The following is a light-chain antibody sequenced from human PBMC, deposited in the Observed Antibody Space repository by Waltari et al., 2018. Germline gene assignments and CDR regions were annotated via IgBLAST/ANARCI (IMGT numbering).Light chain of an antibody. Sequence: IVLTQSPATLSLSPGERATLSCRASQTVSTYLAWFQQKPGQAPRLLIYTASTRAPGTPARFSGSGSGTDFSLTISSLEPEDFAVYYCHQRSLWPWTFGQGTKVAIK. V-gene: IGKV3-11*01. CDR2: TAS. CDR1: QTVSTY. CDR3: HQRSLWPWT. J-gene: IGKJ1*01.